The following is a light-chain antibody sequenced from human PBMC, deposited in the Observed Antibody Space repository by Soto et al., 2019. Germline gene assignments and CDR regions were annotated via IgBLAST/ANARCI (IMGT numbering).Light chain of an antibody. Sequence: IALTQSPGTLSLSPGERATLSCRAGQSVSSTFLGWYQQKPGQAPRLLIYRTSSRATDMPGRFSGSGSGTEFTLTISSLQSEDFAVYYCQQYKNWPRTFGRGTKVDIK. CDR1: QSVSST. J-gene: IGKJ4*02. V-gene: IGKV3-15*01. CDR3: QQYKNWPRT. CDR2: RTS.